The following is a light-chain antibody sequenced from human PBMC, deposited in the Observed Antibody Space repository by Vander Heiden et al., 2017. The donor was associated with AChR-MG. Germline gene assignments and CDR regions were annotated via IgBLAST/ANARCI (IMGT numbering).Light chain of an antibody. CDR2: DDK. V-gene: IGLV3-21*02. J-gene: IGLJ3*02. Sequence: SYVLTQTSSVSVAPGQTASITCGGKRNGHMSLHCYRQRPGKAPMLVLFDDKDRPSGIPERFSGSNTGNTATLTISRVEPGDEADYFCQVWDSDGDHPVFGGGTQLTVL. CDR1: RNGHMS. CDR3: QVWDSDGDHPV.